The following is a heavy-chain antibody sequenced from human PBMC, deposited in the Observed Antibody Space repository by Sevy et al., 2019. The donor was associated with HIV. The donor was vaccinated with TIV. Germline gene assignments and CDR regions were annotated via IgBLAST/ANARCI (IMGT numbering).Heavy chain of an antibody. CDR2: ISSSSNYI. D-gene: IGHD3-10*01. Sequence: GGSLRLCCAASGFTFSSYSMNWVRQAPGKGLEWVSSISSSSNYIYYADSLKGRFTISRDNARNSLYLQMSSLRAEDTAVYYCARPYGSGSWEAFDLWGQGTMVTVSS. V-gene: IGHV3-21*01. CDR3: ARPYGSGSWEAFDL. J-gene: IGHJ3*01. CDR1: GFTFSSYS.